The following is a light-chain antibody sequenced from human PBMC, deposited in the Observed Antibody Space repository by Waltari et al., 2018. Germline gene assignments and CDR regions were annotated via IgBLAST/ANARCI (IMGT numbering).Light chain of an antibody. CDR3: QHYDGSVVT. CDR2: GTS. CDR1: QSVTGIS. V-gene: IGKV3-20*01. Sequence: DIVLTQSPGTLSLSPWDRATLSCRSSQSVTGISFTWYQQRPGQAPRLLIYGTSSRATDIPDRFSGSGSGTDFTLTISRLEPEDFAVYFCQHYDGSVVTFGGGTKVEI. J-gene: IGKJ4*01.